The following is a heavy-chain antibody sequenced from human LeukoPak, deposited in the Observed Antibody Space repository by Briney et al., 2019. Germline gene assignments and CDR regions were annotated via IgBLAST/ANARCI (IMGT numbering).Heavy chain of an antibody. CDR1: GFTFSIYG. J-gene: IGHJ4*02. CDR3: ARGKYYYDSSGISIDY. CDR2: ISYDGSDK. Sequence: GGSLRLSCAASGFTFSIYGMHWVRQAPGKGLEWVAVISYDGSDKFYADSVKGRFTISRDNSKNTLYLQMNSLRAEDTAVYYCARGKYYYDSSGISIDYWGQGTLVTVSS. D-gene: IGHD3-22*01. V-gene: IGHV3-30*03.